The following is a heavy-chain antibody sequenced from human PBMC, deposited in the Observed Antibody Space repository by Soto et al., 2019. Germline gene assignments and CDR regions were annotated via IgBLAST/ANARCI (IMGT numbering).Heavy chain of an antibody. CDR1: GFTVSSNY. CDR2: IYSGGST. Sequence: EVQLVESGGGLVQPGGSLRLSCAASGFTVSSNYMSWVRQAPGKGLEWVSVIYSGGSTYYADSVKGRFTISRDNSKXAXXLQMNSLRAEDTAVYYCARGGSGYESNYYYYGMDVWGQGTTVTVSS. D-gene: IGHD5-12*01. CDR3: ARGGSGYESNYYYYGMDV. J-gene: IGHJ6*02. V-gene: IGHV3-66*01.